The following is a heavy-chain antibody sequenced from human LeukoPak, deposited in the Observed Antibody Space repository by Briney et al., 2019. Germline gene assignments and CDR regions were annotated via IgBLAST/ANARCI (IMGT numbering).Heavy chain of an antibody. D-gene: IGHD6-13*01. Sequence: SETLSLTCTVSGGSISSSTSYWGWIRQPPGKGLEWIGSIYYSGSTYYNSSLKSRLTISVDTSKNQFSLKLSSVTAADTAVYYCARLRTSNWYVFDYWGQGTLVTVSS. CDR2: IYYSGST. CDR3: ARLRTSNWYVFDY. V-gene: IGHV4-39*07. CDR1: GGSISSSTSY. J-gene: IGHJ4*02.